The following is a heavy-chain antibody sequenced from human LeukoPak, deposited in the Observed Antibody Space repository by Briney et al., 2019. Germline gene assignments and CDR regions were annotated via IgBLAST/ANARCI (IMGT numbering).Heavy chain of an antibody. CDR2: ISDDGSNK. CDR1: GFTFSSYG. V-gene: IGHV3-30*18. J-gene: IGHJ4*02. CDR3: AKGHSSVWNTFLDY. D-gene: IGHD6-19*01. Sequence: GGSLRLSCAASGFTFSSYGMHWVRQAPGKGLEWVAVISDDGSNKYYVGSVKGRFTISRDNSKNTLYLQMNSLRAEDTAVYFCAKGHSSVWNTFLDYWGQGTLVTGSS.